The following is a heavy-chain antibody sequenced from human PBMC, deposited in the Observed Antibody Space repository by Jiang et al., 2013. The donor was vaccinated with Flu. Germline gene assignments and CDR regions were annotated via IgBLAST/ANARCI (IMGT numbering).Heavy chain of an antibody. V-gene: IGHV3-30*02. J-gene: IGHJ3*02. CDR3: AKDENYVWGSYRYSLGDAFDI. Sequence: WVRQAPGKGLEWVAFIRYDGSNKYYADSVKGRFTISRDNSKNTLYLQMNSLRAEDTAVYYCAKDENYVWGSYRYSLGDAFDIWGQGTMVTVSS. CDR2: IRYDGSNK. D-gene: IGHD3-16*02.